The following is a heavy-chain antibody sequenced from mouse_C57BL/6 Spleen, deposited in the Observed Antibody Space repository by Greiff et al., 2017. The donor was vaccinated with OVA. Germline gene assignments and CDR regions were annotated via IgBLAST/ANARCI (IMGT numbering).Heavy chain of an antibody. Sequence: QVQLKESGPGLVQPSQSLSITCTVSGFSLTSYGVHWVRQSPGKGLEWLGVIWSGGSTDYNAAFISRLSISKDNSKSQVFFKMNSLQADDTAIYDCARNYGYDKAWFAYWGQGTLVTVSA. D-gene: IGHD2-2*01. CDR1: GFSLTSYG. CDR2: IWSGGST. J-gene: IGHJ3*01. CDR3: ARNYGYDKAWFAY. V-gene: IGHV2-2*01.